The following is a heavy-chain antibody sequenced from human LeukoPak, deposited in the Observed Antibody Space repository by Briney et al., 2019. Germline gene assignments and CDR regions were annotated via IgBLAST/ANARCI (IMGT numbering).Heavy chain of an antibody. V-gene: IGHV1-18*01. CDR1: GYTFTSYG. D-gene: IGHD2-2*01. J-gene: IGHJ5*02. CDR2: ISAYNGNT. CDR3: ARVYRGCSSTSCIGDWFDP. Sequence: GASVKVSCKASGYTFTSYGISWVRQAPGQGLEWMGWISAYNGNTNYAQKLQGRVTMTTDTSTSTAYMELRSLRSDDTAVYYCARVYRGCSSTSCIGDWFDPWGQGTLVTVSS.